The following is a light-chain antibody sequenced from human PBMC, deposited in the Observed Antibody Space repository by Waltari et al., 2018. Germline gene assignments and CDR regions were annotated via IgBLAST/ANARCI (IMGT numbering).Light chain of an antibody. CDR1: QRVRRA. CDR2: GAS. Sequence: EIVLTQSPGTLSLSPGERATLSCRARQRVRRALAWYQQNPGQAPRLLIYGASNRATGIPDRFSGSGSGTDFSLISSRLEPEDFAVYYCQHYVSLPVTFGQGTKVEIK. CDR3: QHYVSLPVT. V-gene: IGKV3-20*01. J-gene: IGKJ1*01.